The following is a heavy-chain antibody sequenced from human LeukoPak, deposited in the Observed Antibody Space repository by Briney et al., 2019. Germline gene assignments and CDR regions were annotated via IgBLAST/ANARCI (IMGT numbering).Heavy chain of an antibody. Sequence: GGSLRLSCAASGFTVSSNYMNWVRQAPGKGLEWVSSISSSSSYIYYADSVKGRFTISRDNAKNSLYLQMNSLRAEDTAVYYCARELPTYYYDSSGYGYWGQGTLVTVSS. V-gene: IGHV3-21*01. D-gene: IGHD3-22*01. CDR1: GFTVSSNY. CDR2: ISSSSSYI. J-gene: IGHJ4*02. CDR3: ARELPTYYYDSSGYGY.